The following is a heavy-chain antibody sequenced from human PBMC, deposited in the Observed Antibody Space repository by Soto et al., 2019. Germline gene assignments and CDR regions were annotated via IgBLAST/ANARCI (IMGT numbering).Heavy chain of an antibody. V-gene: IGHV4-34*01. Sequence: SETLTHPCNGSAWMVSAYISPGIRQTPGPWLQWIGQINHSGSANYNPSLKSRVTISVHTSSSQFSLELSSVTAADTAVYYCARVFISGSNYSGGGYYFDSWGLGTQGTV. CDR3: ARVFISGSNYSGGGYYFDS. CDR2: INHSGSA. J-gene: IGHJ4*02. CDR1: AWMVSAYI. D-gene: IGHD1-26*01.